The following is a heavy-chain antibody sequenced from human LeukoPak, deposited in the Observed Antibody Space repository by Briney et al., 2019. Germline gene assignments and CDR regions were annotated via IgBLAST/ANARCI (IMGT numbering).Heavy chain of an antibody. CDR1: GGSISSSSYY. CDR3: ARDRIDSYYYYYMDV. J-gene: IGHJ6*03. CDR2: IYYSGST. V-gene: IGHV4-39*07. Sequence: SETLSLTCTVSGGSISSSSYYWGWIRQPPGKGLEWIGSIYYSGSTYYNPSLKSRVTISVDTSKNQFSLKLSSVTAADTAVYYCARDRIDSYYYYYMDVWGKGTTVIVSS.